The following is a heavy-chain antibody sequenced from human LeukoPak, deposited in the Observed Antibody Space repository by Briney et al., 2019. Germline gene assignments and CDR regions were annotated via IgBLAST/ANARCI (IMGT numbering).Heavy chain of an antibody. CDR1: GYTFTGYY. CDR2: INPNSGGT. D-gene: IGHD4-17*01. Sequence: ASVKVSCKASGYTFTGYYMHWVRQAPGQGLEWMGWINPNSGGTNYAQKFQGRVTMTRDTPISTAYMELSRLRSDDTAVYYCASSTVTTRIDDYWGQGTLVTVSS. CDR3: ASSTVTTRIDDY. V-gene: IGHV1-2*02. J-gene: IGHJ4*02.